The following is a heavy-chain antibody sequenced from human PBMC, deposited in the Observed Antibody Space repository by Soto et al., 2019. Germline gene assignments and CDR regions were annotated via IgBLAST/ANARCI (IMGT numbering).Heavy chain of an antibody. CDR1: GYSISSGYY. CDR3: ARGGNYYYGMDV. D-gene: IGHD3-16*01. Sequence: SETLSLTCAVSGYSISSGYYWGWIRQPPGKGLEWIGSIYHSGSTYYNPSLKSRVTISVDTSKNQFSLKLSSVTAADTAVYYCARGGNYYYGMDVWGQGTTVTVSS. V-gene: IGHV4-38-2*01. CDR2: IYHSGST. J-gene: IGHJ6*02.